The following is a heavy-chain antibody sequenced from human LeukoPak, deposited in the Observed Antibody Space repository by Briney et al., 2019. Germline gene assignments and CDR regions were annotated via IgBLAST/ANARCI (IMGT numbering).Heavy chain of an antibody. V-gene: IGHV1-3*01. J-gene: IGHJ4*02. D-gene: IGHD6-6*01. CDR3: ASSKHPAGSSSSDFDY. CDR2: INAGNGNT. CDR1: GYTFTSYA. Sequence: ASVTVSCKASGYTFTSYAMHWVRQAPGQRLEWMGWINAGNGNTKYSQKFQGRVTITRDTSASTAYMELSSLRSEDTAVYYCASSKHPAGSSSSDFDYWGQGTLVTVSS.